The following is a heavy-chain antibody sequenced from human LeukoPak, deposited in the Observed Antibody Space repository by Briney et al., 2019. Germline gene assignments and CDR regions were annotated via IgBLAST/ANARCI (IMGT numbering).Heavy chain of an antibody. J-gene: IGHJ4*02. D-gene: IGHD2-15*01. CDR1: GGSISDYY. CDR2: INYSGNT. V-gene: IGHV4-59*08. CDR3: ARTYCSGGSCHFDY. Sequence: SETLSLTCTVSGGSISDYYWSWIRQPPGKGLEWIAYINYSGNTDYNPSLKSRVTISVDTSKNQFSLKLSSVTAADTAVYYCARTYCSGGSCHFDYWGQGTLVTVSS.